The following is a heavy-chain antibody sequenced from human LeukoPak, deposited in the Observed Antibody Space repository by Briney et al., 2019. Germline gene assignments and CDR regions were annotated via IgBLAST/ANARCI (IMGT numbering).Heavy chain of an antibody. CDR3: ARGPYTSGWFSLDY. J-gene: IGHJ4*02. CDR2: IYNSGNT. V-gene: IGHV4-4*07. CDR1: GXSISSYY. Sequence: SETLSLTCTVSGXSISSYYWSWIPQPAGKGLEWIGRIYNSGNTNYNPSLKSRVTMSVDTSKNQFSLKMSSVTAADTAVYYCARGPYTSGWFSLDYWGQGTLVTVSS. D-gene: IGHD6-19*01.